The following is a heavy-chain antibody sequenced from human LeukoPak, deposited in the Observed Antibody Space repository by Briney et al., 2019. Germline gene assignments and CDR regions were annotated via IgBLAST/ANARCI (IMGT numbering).Heavy chain of an antibody. V-gene: IGHV3-48*04. CDR3: ARDIRYGDYAGWFDP. D-gene: IGHD4-17*01. CDR2: ISTGSGTI. Sequence: GGSLRLSCAASGFTFSSYSMNWVRQTPGKGLECVSYISTGSGTIFYADSVKGRFIVSRDNAKNSLYLQMNSLRAEDTAVYYCARDIRYGDYAGWFDPWGQGTLVTVSS. CDR1: GFTFSSYS. J-gene: IGHJ5*02.